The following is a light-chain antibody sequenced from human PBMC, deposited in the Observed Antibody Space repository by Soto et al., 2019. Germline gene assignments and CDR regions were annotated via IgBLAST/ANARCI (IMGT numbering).Light chain of an antibody. Sequence: EIVLTQSPGTLSLSPGERATLSCRASHSVSSSYLAWYQQKPDQAPRLLIYGASSRATGIPDRFSGSGSGTDFTLTISRLEPEDFAVYYVQQFDTSPPSTFGQGTRLEIK. CDR1: HSVSSSY. J-gene: IGKJ5*01. V-gene: IGKV3-20*01. CDR2: GAS. CDR3: QQFDTSPPST.